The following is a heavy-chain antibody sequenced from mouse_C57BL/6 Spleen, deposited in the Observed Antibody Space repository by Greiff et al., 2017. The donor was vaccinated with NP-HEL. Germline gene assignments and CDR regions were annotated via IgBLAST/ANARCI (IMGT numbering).Heavy chain of an antibody. CDR3: ARRDFSTTSLYAMDY. CDR1: GYTFTSYW. Sequence: VQLQQPGAELVKPGASVKMSCKASGYTFTSYWITWVKQRPGQGLEWIGDIYPGSGSTNYNEKFKSKATLTVDTSSSTAYMQLSSLTSEDSAVYYCARRDFSTTSLYAMDYWGQGTSVTVSS. J-gene: IGHJ4*01. V-gene: IGHV1-55*01. CDR2: IYPGSGST. D-gene: IGHD1-1*01.